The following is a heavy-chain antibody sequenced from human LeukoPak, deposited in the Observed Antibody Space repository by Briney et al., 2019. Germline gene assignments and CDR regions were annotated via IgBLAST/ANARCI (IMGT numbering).Heavy chain of an antibody. V-gene: IGHV5-51*01. Sequence: GESLKISCKASEYSFTSYWIGWVRQVPGKGLEWMGIIDPSDSETRYTPSFQGQVTISVDKSLTTAYLQWNSLKASDTAMYYCARQTAMGRSGDYWGQGTLVTVSS. D-gene: IGHD5-18*01. J-gene: IGHJ4*02. CDR3: ARQTAMGRSGDY. CDR2: IDPSDSET. CDR1: EYSFTSYW.